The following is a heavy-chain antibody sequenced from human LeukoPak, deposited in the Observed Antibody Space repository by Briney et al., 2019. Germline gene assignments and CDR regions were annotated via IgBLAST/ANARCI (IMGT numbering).Heavy chain of an antibody. D-gene: IGHD6-19*01. J-gene: IGHJ3*02. CDR2: IWYDGSNK. CDR1: GFTFSNYA. V-gene: IGHV3-33*06. CDR3: AKLYGVAVAADDAFDI. Sequence: GGSLRLSCAASGFTFSNYAMSWVRQAPGKGLEWVAVIWYDGSNKYYADSVKGRFTISRDNSKNTLYLQMNSLRAEDTAVYYCAKLYGVAVAADDAFDIWGQGTMVTVSS.